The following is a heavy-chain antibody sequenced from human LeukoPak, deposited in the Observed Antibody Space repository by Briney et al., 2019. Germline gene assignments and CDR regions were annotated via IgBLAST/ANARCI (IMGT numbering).Heavy chain of an antibody. D-gene: IGHD1-26*01. J-gene: IGHJ4*02. CDR3: AKAIGSYSCFDY. V-gene: IGHV3-23*01. Sequence: GGSLRLSCAASGFTFSSYAMSWVRQAPGKGLEWASVISGSGGSTYYADSVKGRFTIFRDNSKNTLYLQMNSLRAEDTAVYYCAKAIGSYSCFDYWGQGILVTVSS. CDR2: ISGSGGST. CDR1: GFTFSSYA.